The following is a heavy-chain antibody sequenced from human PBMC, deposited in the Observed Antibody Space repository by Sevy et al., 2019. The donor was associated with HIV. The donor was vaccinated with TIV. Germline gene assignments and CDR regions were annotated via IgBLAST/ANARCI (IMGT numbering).Heavy chain of an antibody. CDR2: IWYDGSNR. D-gene: IGHD6-19*01. J-gene: IGHJ4*02. CDR1: GFTFNSYG. Sequence: GGSLRLPCAASGFTFNSYGMHWVRQAPGKGLEWVALIWYDGSNRSYVDSVKGRFTISRDNSKNTLYLQMNSLRAEDTAVYYCAREGLAVAGIGYYFEYWGQGTLVTVSS. V-gene: IGHV3-33*01. CDR3: AREGLAVAGIGYYFEY.